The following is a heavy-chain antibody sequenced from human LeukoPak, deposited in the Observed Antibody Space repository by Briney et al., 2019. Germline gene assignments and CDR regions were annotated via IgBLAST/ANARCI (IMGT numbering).Heavy chain of an antibody. CDR1: GGSISSGSYY. CDR3: AREYRIVLISLFDY. J-gene: IGHJ4*02. Sequence: SQTLSLTCTVSGGSISSGSYYWSWLRQPAGKGLEWIGRIYTSGSTNYNPSLKSRVTISVDTSKNQFSLKLSSVTAADTAVYYCAREYRIVLISLFDYWGQGTLVTVSS. CDR2: IYTSGST. V-gene: IGHV4-61*02. D-gene: IGHD2-8*01.